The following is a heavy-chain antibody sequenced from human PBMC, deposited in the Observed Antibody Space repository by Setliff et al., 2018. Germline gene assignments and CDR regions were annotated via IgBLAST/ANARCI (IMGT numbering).Heavy chain of an antibody. V-gene: IGHV1-18*01. J-gene: IGHJ6*03. CDR3: ATDVSQWDPTYMDV. CDR1: GDSIPKNA. D-gene: IGHD1-26*01. CDR2: LQTYSGHT. Sequence: ASVKVSCKASGDSIPKNAISWVRQAPGQGLEWMGWLQTYSGHTNYAQKFRGRATMTTDTSTRTAYLELRALTSDDTAVYYCATDVSQWDPTYMDVWGEGTTVTVSS.